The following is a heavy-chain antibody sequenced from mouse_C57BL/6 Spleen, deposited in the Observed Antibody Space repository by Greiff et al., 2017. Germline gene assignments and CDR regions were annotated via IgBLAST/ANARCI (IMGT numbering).Heavy chain of an antibody. J-gene: IGHJ3*01. V-gene: IGHV1-42*01. CDR2: LNPSTGGT. CDR3: ASGYGLAY. D-gene: IGHD2-2*01. CDR1: GYSFTGYY. Sequence: EVQLQQSGPELVKPGASVKISCKASGYSFTGYYMNWVKQSPEKSLEWIGELNPSTGGTTYNQKFKAKATLTVDKSSSTAYMQLKSLPSEDSAVYYCASGYGLAYWGQGTLVTVSA.